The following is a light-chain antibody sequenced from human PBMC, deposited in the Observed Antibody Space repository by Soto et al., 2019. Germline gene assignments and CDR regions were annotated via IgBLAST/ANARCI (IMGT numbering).Light chain of an antibody. CDR2: KAS. Sequence: QMTQSPSTLSASVGDTVTITCRASQSISVSLAWHQQKPGKPPHLLIYKASTLASVVPSWFSGSASGTEFTLTISRLQPDVFATYYCQQYNSYSWTFGQGTKVDIK. J-gene: IGKJ1*01. V-gene: IGKV1-5*03. CDR1: QSISVS. CDR3: QQYNSYSWT.